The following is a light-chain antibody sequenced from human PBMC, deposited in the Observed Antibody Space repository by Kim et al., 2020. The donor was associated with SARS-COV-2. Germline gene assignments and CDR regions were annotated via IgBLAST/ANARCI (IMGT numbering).Light chain of an antibody. J-gene: IGLJ1*01. V-gene: IGLV2-11*01. Sequence: QSALTQPRSVSGSPGQSVIISCTGSSSDIGAYNYISWYQQHAGEVPKLMIFDVNKRPSGVPDRFSGSKSGNTASPTISGLQAEDEADYYCCSYAGRYTYVFGTGTKVTVL. CDR2: DVN. CDR1: SSDIGAYNY. CDR3: CSYAGRYTYV.